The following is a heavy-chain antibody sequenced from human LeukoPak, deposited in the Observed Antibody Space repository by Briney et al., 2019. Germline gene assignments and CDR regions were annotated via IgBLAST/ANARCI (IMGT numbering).Heavy chain of an antibody. CDR2: IKSKTDGGTT. D-gene: IGHD3-10*01. CDR1: GFTFSNAW. V-gene: IGHV3-15*01. CDR3: TTVSLPMVRGVVMFSGYFDY. J-gene: IGHJ4*02. Sequence: GGSLRLSCAASGFTFSNAWMSWVRQAPGKGLEWVGRIKSKTDGGTTDYAAPVKGRFTISRDDSKNTLYLQMNSLKTEDTAVYYCTTVSLPMVRGVVMFSGYFDYWGQGTLVTVSS.